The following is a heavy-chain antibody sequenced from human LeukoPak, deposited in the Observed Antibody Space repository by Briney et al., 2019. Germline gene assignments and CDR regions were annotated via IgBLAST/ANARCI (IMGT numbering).Heavy chain of an antibody. CDR2: IKPDGSEK. V-gene: IGHV3-7*01. CDR3: TRDAQWRLQDY. D-gene: IGHD5-24*01. J-gene: IGHJ4*02. Sequence: GGSLRLSCAASGFTFSSYWMSWVRQAPGKGLEWVANIKPDGSEKSYVGSVKGRFTISRDNAKNSLYLQMNSLRAEDTAVYYCTRDAQWRLQDYWGQGTLVTVSS. CDR1: GFTFSSYW.